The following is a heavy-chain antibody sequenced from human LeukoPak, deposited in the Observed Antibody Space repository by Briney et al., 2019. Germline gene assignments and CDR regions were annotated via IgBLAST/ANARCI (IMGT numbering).Heavy chain of an antibody. V-gene: IGHV3-23*01. CDR1: GFTFSNYA. CDR3: AKPGGPGIAARGAFDL. D-gene: IGHD6-25*01. J-gene: IGHJ3*01. CDR2: ASGPGTVT. Sequence: GGSLRLSCAASGFTFSNYALTWVRQTPGKGLEWVSTASGPGTVTYYADSVKGRFTISRDNSKNTLYLQMDSLGADDTALYYCAKPGGPGIAARGAFDLWGQGTMVTVSS.